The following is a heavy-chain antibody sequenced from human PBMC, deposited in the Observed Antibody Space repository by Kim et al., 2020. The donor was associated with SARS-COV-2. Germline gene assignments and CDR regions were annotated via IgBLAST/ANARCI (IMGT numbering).Heavy chain of an antibody. CDR1: GGSFSGYY. Sequence: SETLSLTCAVYGGSFSGYYWSWIRQPPGKGLEWIGEINHSGSTNYNPSLKSRVTISVDTSKNQFSLKLSSVTAADTAVYYCARVPRRYFDWLPFDYWGQGTLVTVSS. D-gene: IGHD3-9*01. V-gene: IGHV4-34*01. CDR2: INHSGST. J-gene: IGHJ4*02. CDR3: ARVPRRYFDWLPFDY.